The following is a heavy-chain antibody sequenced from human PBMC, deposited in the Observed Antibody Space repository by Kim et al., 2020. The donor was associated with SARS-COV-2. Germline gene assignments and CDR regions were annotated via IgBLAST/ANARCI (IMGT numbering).Heavy chain of an antibody. Sequence: GGSLRLSCAASGFTFSSYAMHWVRQAPGKGLEWVAVISYDGSNKYYADSVKGRFTISRDNSKNTLYLQMNSLRAEDTAVYYCARDLGDDSSGPYFDYWGQVTLVPVSS. CDR1: GFTFSSYA. J-gene: IGHJ4*02. D-gene: IGHD3-22*01. V-gene: IGHV3-30*04. CDR3: ARDLGDDSSGPYFDY. CDR2: ISYDGSNK.